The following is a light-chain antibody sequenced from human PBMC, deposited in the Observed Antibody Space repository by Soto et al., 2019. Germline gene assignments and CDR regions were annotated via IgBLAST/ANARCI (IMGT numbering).Light chain of an antibody. V-gene: IGLV1-47*01. CDR1: SSNIGSNY. CDR3: AAWDDSPSYV. CDR2: RNS. Sequence: QSVLTQPPSASGTPGQRVTISCSGSSSNIGSNYVYWYQQLPGTAPKLLIYRNSQRPSGVPDRFSGSKSGTSASLAISGLRSEDEADYYCAAWDDSPSYVFGTGTKVTVL. J-gene: IGLJ1*01.